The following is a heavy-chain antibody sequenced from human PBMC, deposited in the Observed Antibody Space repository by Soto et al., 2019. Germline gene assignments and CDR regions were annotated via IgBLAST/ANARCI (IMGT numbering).Heavy chain of an antibody. CDR3: ARSSGSYFAAFYDT. V-gene: IGHV3-33*01. J-gene: IGHJ5*02. D-gene: IGHD1-26*01. CDR1: ASSFSTSG. Sequence: QAQLQDSGGGVAKPGTSLRLSCAAPASSFSTSGMHWVRQAPGRGLGWVAAIWDDGGNKYYADSVRGRFTISRDNSNNMLFLQMNSLRAEDTALYYCARSSGSYFAAFYDTWGQGTLVSVSS. CDR2: IWDDGGNK.